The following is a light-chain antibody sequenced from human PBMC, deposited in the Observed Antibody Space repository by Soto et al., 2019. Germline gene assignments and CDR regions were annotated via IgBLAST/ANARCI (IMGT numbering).Light chain of an antibody. V-gene: IGKV1-33*01. J-gene: IGKJ3*01. CDR1: QGISNY. Sequence: TVTSXASQGISNYLHWYQHKPGKVPKLLIYAASILQSGVPSRLSDSVSGRDCTLTISSLQPEDVVTYYCRQHDNLLFTCGAGTKVDIK. CDR2: AAS. CDR3: RQHDNLLFT.